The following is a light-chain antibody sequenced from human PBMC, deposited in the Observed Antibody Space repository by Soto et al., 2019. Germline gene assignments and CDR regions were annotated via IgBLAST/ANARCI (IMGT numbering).Light chain of an antibody. J-gene: IGKJ4*01. V-gene: IGKV3D-20*02. CDR1: QSVSSSS. CDR2: GTS. Sequence: EIVLAQSPGTLSLSPGERATLSCRASQSVSSSSLAWYQQRPGQAPRLLIYGTSSRATGIPDRFSGSGSGTDFTLTISSLEPEDFAVYCCQQRSNWPLTFGGGTKVDI. CDR3: QQRSNWPLT.